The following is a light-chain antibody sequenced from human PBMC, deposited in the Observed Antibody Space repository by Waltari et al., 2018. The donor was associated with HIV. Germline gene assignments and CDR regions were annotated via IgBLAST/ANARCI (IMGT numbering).Light chain of an antibody. V-gene: IGKV2-30*01. CDR1: ERLVSADGNTY. CDR2: KVS. Sequence: VVLTQFPVSLSVSVGQSASISCRSSERLVSADGNTYLSWFRQRQGQSPRRLFYKVSNRDSGVQGKFSGSGAVSDFTLQINRVEAEDVAIYYCMQETFWVWTFGPGTKVEI. CDR3: MQETFWVWT. J-gene: IGKJ1*01.